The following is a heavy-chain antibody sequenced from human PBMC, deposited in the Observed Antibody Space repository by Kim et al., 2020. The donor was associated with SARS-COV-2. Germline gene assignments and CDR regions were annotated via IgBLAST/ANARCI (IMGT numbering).Heavy chain of an antibody. J-gene: IGHJ4*02. Sequence: SVKGRFTTSRDNSKKTLYLQMNSLRAEDTAVYYCAKVRGMEQQLVSAFDYWGQGTLVTVSS. D-gene: IGHD6-13*01. V-gene: IGHV3-30*02. CDR3: AKVRGMEQQLVSAFDY.